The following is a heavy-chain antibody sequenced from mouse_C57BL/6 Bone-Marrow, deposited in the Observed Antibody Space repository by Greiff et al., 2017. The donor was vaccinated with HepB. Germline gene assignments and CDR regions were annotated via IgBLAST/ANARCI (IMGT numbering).Heavy chain of an antibody. J-gene: IGHJ1*03. D-gene: IGHD1-3*01. CDR2: IDPENGDT. Sequence: VQLQQSGAELVRPGASVKLSCTASGFNIKDDYMHWVKQRPEQGLEWIGWIDPENGDTEFASKFQGKATITADTASNTAYLQLSSLTSEDTAVYYCTTTVAFDVGGTGTTVTVSS. V-gene: IGHV14-4*01. CDR1: GFNIKDDY. CDR3: TTTVAFDV.